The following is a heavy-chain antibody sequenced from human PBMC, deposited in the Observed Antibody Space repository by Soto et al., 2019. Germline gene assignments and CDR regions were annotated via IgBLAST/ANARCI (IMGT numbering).Heavy chain of an antibody. V-gene: IGHV1-2*02. Sequence: ASVKVSCKASGYTFTGYYMHWVRQAPGQGLEWMGWINPNSGGTNYAQKFQGRVTMTRDTSISTAYMELSRLRSDDTAVYYCASTVVPAAYSQLGMDVRGQGTTVTVSS. D-gene: IGHD2-2*01. CDR2: INPNSGGT. CDR1: GYTFTGYY. J-gene: IGHJ6*02. CDR3: ASTVVPAAYSQLGMDV.